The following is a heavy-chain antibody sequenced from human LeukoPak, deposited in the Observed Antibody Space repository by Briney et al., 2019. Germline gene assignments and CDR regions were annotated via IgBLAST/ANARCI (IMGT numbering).Heavy chain of an antibody. V-gene: IGHV1-18*01. CDR1: GYTLTSYG. CDR2: ISGYYGNT. Sequence: ASVKVSCKASGYTLTSYGISWVRQAPGQGLEWMGWISGYYGNTDSAQNLQGRVTMTRDTSTSTAYMDLRSLTSEDTAVYYCARRGPVGGGWGFDYWGQGTLVTVSS. J-gene: IGHJ4*02. D-gene: IGHD6-19*01. CDR3: ARRGPVGGGWGFDY.